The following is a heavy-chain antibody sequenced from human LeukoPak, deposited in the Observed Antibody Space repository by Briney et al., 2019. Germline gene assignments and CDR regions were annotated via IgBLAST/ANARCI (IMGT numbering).Heavy chain of an antibody. V-gene: IGHV1-2*04. CDR1: GYTFTGYY. CDR3: ARDNRGSYYDSSGHFSD. Sequence: ASVKVSCKASGYTFTGYYMHWVRQAPGQGLEWMGWINPNSGGTNYAQKFQGWVTMTRDTSIGTAYMELSRLRSDDTAVYYCARDNRGSYYDSSGHFSDWGQGTLVTVSS. J-gene: IGHJ4*02. D-gene: IGHD3-22*01. CDR2: INPNSGGT.